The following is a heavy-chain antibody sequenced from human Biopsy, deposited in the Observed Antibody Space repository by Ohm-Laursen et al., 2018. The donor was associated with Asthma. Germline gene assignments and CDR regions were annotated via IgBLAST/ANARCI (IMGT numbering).Heavy chain of an antibody. V-gene: IGHV4-34*01. J-gene: IGHJ5*02. D-gene: IGHD3-3*01. CDR3: ARAASTTVFWSGYSHNWFDP. CDR2: VNHSGST. Sequence: GTLSLTCAVYGGSFSAYYWSWIRQPPGKGLEWIAEVNHSGSTNYNPSLKSRVTMSVDTSQNQLFLNLSSVTAADTAVYYCARAASTTVFWSGYSHNWFDPWGQGTLVTVSS. CDR1: GGSFSAYY.